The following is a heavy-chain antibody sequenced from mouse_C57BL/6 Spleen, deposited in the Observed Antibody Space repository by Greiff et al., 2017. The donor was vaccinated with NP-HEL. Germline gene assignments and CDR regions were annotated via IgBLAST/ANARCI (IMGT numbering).Heavy chain of an antibody. CDR3: ARNWEGAIDY. J-gene: IGHJ4*01. D-gene: IGHD4-1*01. CDR1: GYTFTDYY. V-gene: IGHV1-26*01. Sequence: EVQLQQSGPELVKPGASVKISCKASGYTFTDYYMNWVKQSHGKSLEWIGDINPNNGGTSYNQKFKGKATLTVDKSSSTAYMELRSLTSEDSAVYYCARNWEGAIDYWGQGTSVTVSS. CDR2: INPNNGGT.